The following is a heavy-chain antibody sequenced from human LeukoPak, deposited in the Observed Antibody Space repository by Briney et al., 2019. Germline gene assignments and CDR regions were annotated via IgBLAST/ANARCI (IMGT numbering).Heavy chain of an antibody. CDR1: GFTVSNTY. J-gene: IGHJ4*02. CDR2: IYSGGST. CDR3: ARDPRALEYSSSNFDY. Sequence: GGSLRLSCAASGFTVSNTYMNWVRQAPGKGLEWVSLIYSGGSTYYADSVKGRFTISRDNSKNTLYLQMNSLRAEDTAVYYCARDPRALEYSSSNFDYWGQGTLVTVS. V-gene: IGHV3-53*01. D-gene: IGHD6-6*01.